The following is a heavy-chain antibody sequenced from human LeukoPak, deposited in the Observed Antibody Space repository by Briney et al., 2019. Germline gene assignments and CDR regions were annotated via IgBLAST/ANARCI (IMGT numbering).Heavy chain of an antibody. CDR1: GGSFSGYY. CDR3: ARGEGSGYSYGYYFDY. D-gene: IGHD5-18*01. CDR2: INHSGST. V-gene: IGHV4-34*01. J-gene: IGHJ4*02. Sequence: SETLSLTCAVYGGSFSGYYWSWIRQPPGKGLEWIGEINHSGSTNYNPSLKSRVTIPVDTSKNQFSLKLSSVTAADTAVYYCARGEGSGYSYGYYFDYWGQGTLVTVSS.